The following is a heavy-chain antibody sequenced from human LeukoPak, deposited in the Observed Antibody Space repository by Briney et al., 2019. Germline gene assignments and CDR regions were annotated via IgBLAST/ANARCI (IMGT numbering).Heavy chain of an antibody. CDR3: ARVVDSGWRSDAFDI. D-gene: IGHD6-19*01. V-gene: IGHV3-21*01. CDR1: GFTFSSYS. Sequence: GGSLRLSCAASGFTFSSYSTNWVRQAPGKGLEWVSSISSSSSYIYYADSLKGRFTISRPGAKNSLYLQMNSLSADDTAGPYCARVVDSGWRSDAFDIWGQGTRVTVSS. CDR2: ISSSSSYI. J-gene: IGHJ3*02.